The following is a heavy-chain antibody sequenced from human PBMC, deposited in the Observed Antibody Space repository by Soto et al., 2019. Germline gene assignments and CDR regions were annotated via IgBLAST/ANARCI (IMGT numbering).Heavy chain of an antibody. V-gene: IGHV4-59*01. Sequence: NPSETLSLTCTVSGGSISSYYWSWIRQPPGKGLEWIGYIYYSGSTNYNPSLKSRVTISVDTSKNQFSLKLSSVTAADTAVYYCAREGLRAGGYSYGFDYWGQGTLVTVSS. D-gene: IGHD5-18*01. CDR3: AREGLRAGGYSYGFDY. CDR2: IYYSGST. J-gene: IGHJ4*02. CDR1: GGSISSYY.